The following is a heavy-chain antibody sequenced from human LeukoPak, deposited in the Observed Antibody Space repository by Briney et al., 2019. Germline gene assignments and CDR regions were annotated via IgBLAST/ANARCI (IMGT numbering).Heavy chain of an antibody. Sequence: SETLSLACAVYGGSFSGYYWSWIRQPPGKGLEWIGEINHSGSTNYNPSLKSRVTISVDTSKNQFSLKLSSVTAADTAVYYCARTGAVHGMDVWGQGTTVTVSS. V-gene: IGHV4-34*01. J-gene: IGHJ6*02. CDR2: INHSGST. CDR1: GGSFSGYY. D-gene: IGHD3-16*01. CDR3: ARTGAVHGMDV.